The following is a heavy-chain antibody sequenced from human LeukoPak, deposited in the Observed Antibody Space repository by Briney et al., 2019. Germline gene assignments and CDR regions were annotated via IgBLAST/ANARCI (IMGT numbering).Heavy chain of an antibody. CDR3: ASSYGTSAYYPFDY. Sequence: GGSLRLSCAASGFTVSSNYMSWVRQAPGKGLEWVSLISDSGGSTYYADSVKGRFTISRDNSKKTLYLQMTTLRAEDTAVYYCASSYGTSAYYPFDYWGQGTLVTVFS. J-gene: IGHJ4*02. D-gene: IGHD3-22*01. CDR2: ISDSGGST. V-gene: IGHV3-23*01. CDR1: GFTVSSNY.